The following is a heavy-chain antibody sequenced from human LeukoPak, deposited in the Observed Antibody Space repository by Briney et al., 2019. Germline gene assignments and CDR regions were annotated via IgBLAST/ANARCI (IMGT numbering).Heavy chain of an antibody. CDR3: AANGVYSSSWWDYFDY. CDR1: GFTFSSYG. CDR2: ISYDGSNK. Sequence: PGRSLRLSCAAFGFTFSSYGMHWVRQAPGKGLEWVAVISYDGSNKYYADSVKGRFTISRDNSKNTLYLQMNSLRAEDTAVYYCAANGVYSSSWWDYFDYWGQGTLVTVSS. V-gene: IGHV3-30*03. D-gene: IGHD6-13*01. J-gene: IGHJ4*02.